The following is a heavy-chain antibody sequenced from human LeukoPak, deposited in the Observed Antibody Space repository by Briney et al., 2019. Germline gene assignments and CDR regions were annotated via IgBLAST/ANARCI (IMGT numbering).Heavy chain of an antibody. CDR3: AKDKAIASGSEYYFDY. D-gene: IGHD2-21*01. J-gene: IGHJ4*02. CDR1: GFTFSSSG. V-gene: IGHV3-30*02. Sequence: GGSQRLFCAASGFTFSSSGMHWVRDAPGKGLEWVTFNRYDGSNKYYAEAGKSRFTISRDNSKNPLYLQMNSLKAEETAGDYCAKDKAIASGSEYYFDYWGQGTLVTVSS. CDR2: NRYDGSNK.